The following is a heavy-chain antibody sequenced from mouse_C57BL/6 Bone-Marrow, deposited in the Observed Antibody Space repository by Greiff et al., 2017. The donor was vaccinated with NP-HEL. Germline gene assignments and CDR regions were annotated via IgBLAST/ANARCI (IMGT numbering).Heavy chain of an antibody. Sequence: VQLQQSGPGLAKPSQTLSLTCSATGYSITSDYLNWIRQFPGNKLEYMGYISYSGSTYSNPSLKSRISITRDTSKSQYYLQMNSVTTEDTATYYCARSPLWLRRNYYAMDYWGQGTSVTVSS. D-gene: IGHD2-2*01. V-gene: IGHV3-8*01. CDR1: GYSITSDY. J-gene: IGHJ4*01. CDR3: ARSPLWLRRNYYAMDY. CDR2: ISYSGST.